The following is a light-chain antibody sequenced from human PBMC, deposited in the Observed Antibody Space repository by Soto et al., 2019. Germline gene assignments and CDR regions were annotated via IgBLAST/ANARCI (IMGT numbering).Light chain of an antibody. CDR1: QSVSSY. Sequence: EIVLTQSPATLSLSPGGRATLSCRASQSVSSYLAWYQQKPGQAPRLLIYGPSTRATGIPARFSGSGSGTEFTLTISSLETEDFAVYYCQQRSNWPITFGQGTRLEIK. CDR3: QQRSNWPIT. J-gene: IGKJ5*01. V-gene: IGKV3-11*01. CDR2: GPS.